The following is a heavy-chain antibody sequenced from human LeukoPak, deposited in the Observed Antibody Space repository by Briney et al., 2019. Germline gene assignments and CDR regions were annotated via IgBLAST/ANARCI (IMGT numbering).Heavy chain of an antibody. V-gene: IGHV1-18*01. Sequence: WASVKVSCKASGYTFTSYGISWVRQAPGQGLEWMGWISAYNGNTNYAQKLQGRVTMTTDTSTSTAYMELRSLRSDDTAVYYCARNRYNWNPEGVYYFDYWGQGTLVTVSS. CDR2: ISAYNGNT. CDR1: GYTFTSYG. D-gene: IGHD1-20*01. J-gene: IGHJ4*02. CDR3: ARNRYNWNPEGVYYFDY.